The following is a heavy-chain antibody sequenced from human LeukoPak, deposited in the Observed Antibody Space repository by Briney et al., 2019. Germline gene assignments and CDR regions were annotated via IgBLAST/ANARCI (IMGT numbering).Heavy chain of an antibody. J-gene: IGHJ4*02. D-gene: IGHD3-22*01. CDR1: GFTFNTYA. Sequence: GGSLRLSCAASGFTFNTYAMSWVRQAPGKGLEWVSGISGSGDNTYYADSVKGRFTISRDNSKNTLYVQVNSLGTEDTAAYYCAKGSYYDSSGSFYFDYWGQGTLVTVSS. CDR3: AKGSYYDSSGSFYFDY. CDR2: ISGSGDNT. V-gene: IGHV3-23*01.